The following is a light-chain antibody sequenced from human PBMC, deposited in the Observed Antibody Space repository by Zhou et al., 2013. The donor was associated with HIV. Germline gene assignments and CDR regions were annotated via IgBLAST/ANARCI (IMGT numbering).Light chain of an antibody. Sequence: DIVMTQTPLYSPVTLGQPASISCRSSQSLVHRDGNTYLSWLQQRPGQPPRLLIYEISRRFSGVPDRFSGSGAGTDFSLKISRVEAEDVGVYYCMQNYTISGDFGQGTKVEIK. J-gene: IGKJ1*01. V-gene: IGKV2-24*01. CDR3: MQNYTISGD. CDR2: EIS. CDR1: QSLVHRDGNTY.